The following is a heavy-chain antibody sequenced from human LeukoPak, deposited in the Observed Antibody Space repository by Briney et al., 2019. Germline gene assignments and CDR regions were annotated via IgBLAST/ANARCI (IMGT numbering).Heavy chain of an antibody. CDR2: MNPNSGNT. J-gene: IGHJ4*02. V-gene: IGHV1-8*03. CDR1: GYTFTSYD. D-gene: IGHD6-19*01. CDR3: ARGLAVAGTWKGY. Sequence: GASVKVSCKASGYTFTSYDINWVRQATGQGLEWMGWMNPNSGNTGYAQKFQGRVTITRNTSISTAYMELSSLRAEDTAVYYCARGLAVAGTWKGYWGQGTLVTVSS.